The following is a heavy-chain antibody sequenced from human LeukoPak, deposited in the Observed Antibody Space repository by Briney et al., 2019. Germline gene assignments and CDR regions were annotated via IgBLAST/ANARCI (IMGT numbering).Heavy chain of an antibody. CDR2: INQDGTEK. D-gene: IGHD3-10*01. CDR3: VKVAKYYYGSETYYFFEH. CDR1: GFTFTTYW. J-gene: IGHJ6*02. Sequence: PGGSLRLSCAASGFTFTTYWITWVRQAPGKGLEWVANINQDGTEKYYVDSVKGRFTTSRAHAKKSLYMQMACMMSEQTSVSLRVKVAKYYYGSETYYFFEHWGQGTTVTASS. V-gene: IGHV3-7*01.